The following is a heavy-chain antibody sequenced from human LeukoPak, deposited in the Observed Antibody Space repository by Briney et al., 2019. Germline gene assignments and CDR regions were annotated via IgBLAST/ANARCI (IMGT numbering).Heavy chain of an antibody. CDR2: ISYDGSNK. D-gene: IGHD3-22*01. V-gene: IGHV3-30*18. J-gene: IGHJ4*02. Sequence: PGGSLRLSCAASGFTFSSYSMHWVRQAPGKGLEWGAVISYDGSNKYYADSVKGRFTISRDNSKNTLYLQMNSLRAEDTAVYYCAKVRGPHSSGYYAFDYWGQGTLVTVSS. CDR1: GFTFSSYS. CDR3: AKVRGPHSSGYYAFDY.